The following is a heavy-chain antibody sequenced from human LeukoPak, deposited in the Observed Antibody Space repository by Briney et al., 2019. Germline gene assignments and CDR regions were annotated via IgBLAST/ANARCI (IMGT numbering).Heavy chain of an antibody. CDR2: IIPIFGTA. Sequence: SVRVSCKASGGTFSSYAISWVRQAPGQGLEWMGGIIPIFGTANYAQKFQGRVTITADESTSTAYMELSSLRSEDAAVYYCARDSLRKGPWTKQIVNDYWGQGTLVTVSS. D-gene: IGHD1/OR15-1a*01. CDR1: GGTFSSYA. J-gene: IGHJ4*02. V-gene: IGHV1-69*13. CDR3: ARDSLRKGPWTKQIVNDY.